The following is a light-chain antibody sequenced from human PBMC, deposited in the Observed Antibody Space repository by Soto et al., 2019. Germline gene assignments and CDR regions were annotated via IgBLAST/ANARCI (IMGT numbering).Light chain of an antibody. J-gene: IGLJ1*01. Sequence: LTQPASVSGSRGKSITFSCAGSSSAVGSYDLVSWYQQHPGKAPKLIIYDGFKRPSGVSDRFSGSKSGYTASLTISGLQADDEADYYCCSYAGSSTFVFGTGTKVTVL. V-gene: IGLV2-23*03. CDR2: DGF. CDR3: CSYAGSSTFV. CDR1: SSAVGSYDL.